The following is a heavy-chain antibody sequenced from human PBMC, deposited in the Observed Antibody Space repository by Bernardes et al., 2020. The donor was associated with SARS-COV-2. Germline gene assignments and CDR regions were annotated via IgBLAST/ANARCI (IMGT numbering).Heavy chain of an antibody. CDR1: GGSISSGSYN. J-gene: IGHJ5*02. Sequence: SETLSLTCTVSGGSISSGSYNWNWIRQHPGKGLEWIGYIYYSGNTYYNPSLKSRATISVDTSKNQFSLKLNSVTAADTAVYYCARDTYSNYAGQRGWFDPWGQGTLVTVSS. CDR2: IYYSGNT. V-gene: IGHV4-31*03. CDR3: ARDTYSNYAGQRGWFDP. D-gene: IGHD4-4*01.